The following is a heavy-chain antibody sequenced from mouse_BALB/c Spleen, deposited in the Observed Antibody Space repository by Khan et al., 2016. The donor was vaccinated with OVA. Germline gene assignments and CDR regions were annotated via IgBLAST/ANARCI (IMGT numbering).Heavy chain of an antibody. V-gene: IGHV1S136*01. Sequence: VQLQQSGPELVKPGASVKMSCKASGYTFTNYVMHWVKQKPGQGLEWIGYINPYNDGTKYNEKFKGKATLTSDKSSSTAYMEHSSLSSEDSAVYYCARYASSPYYAMDYWGQGTSVTVSS. D-gene: IGHD1-1*01. CDR2: INPYNDGT. CDR1: GYTFTNYV. CDR3: ARYASSPYYAMDY. J-gene: IGHJ4*01.